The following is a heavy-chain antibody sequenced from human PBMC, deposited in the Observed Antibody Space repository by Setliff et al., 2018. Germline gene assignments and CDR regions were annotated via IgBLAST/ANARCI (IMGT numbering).Heavy chain of an antibody. CDR3: ARSDGDYYYGMDV. J-gene: IGHJ6*02. CDR1: GYTFISYD. CDR2: IGAYNGNT. V-gene: IGHV1-18*01. D-gene: IGHD4-17*01. Sequence: GASVKVSCKASGYTFISYDINWVRQAPGKGLEWMGWIGAYNGNTKYAQKFQGRVTITRDTSASTAYMELSSLRSEDTAVYYCARSDGDYYYGMDVWGQGTTVTVS.